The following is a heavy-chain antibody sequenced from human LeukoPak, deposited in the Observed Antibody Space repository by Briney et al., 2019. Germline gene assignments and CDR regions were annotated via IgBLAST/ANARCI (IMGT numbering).Heavy chain of an antibody. CDR2: IYTSGST. Sequence: SETLSLTCTVSGGSISSYYWSWIWQPAGKGLEWIGRIYTSGSTNYNPSLKSRVTMSVDTSKNQFSLKLSSVAAADTAVYYCARDPFGLWFGELYDAFDIWGQGTMVTVSS. CDR3: ARDPFGLWFGELYDAFDI. D-gene: IGHD3-10*01. J-gene: IGHJ3*02. CDR1: GGSISSYY. V-gene: IGHV4-4*07.